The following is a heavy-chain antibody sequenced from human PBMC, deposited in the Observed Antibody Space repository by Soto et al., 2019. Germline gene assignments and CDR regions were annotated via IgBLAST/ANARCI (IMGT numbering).Heavy chain of an antibody. V-gene: IGHV3-11*01. J-gene: IGHJ4*02. Sequence: LSLTCTVSGGSISSGGYYWSWIRQTPGRGLEWLSSISSSSFVITYADSVKGRFTISRDNTKNVLYLQMDNLKAEDTAVYYCATSRRYFDYWGQGTLVTV. CDR2: ISSSSFVI. CDR1: GGSISSGGYY. CDR3: ATSRRYFDY.